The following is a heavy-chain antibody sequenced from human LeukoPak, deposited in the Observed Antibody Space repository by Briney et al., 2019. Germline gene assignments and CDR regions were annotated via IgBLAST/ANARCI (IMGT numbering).Heavy chain of an antibody. CDR3: ARASYGSGSYYEDYFYYMDV. Sequence: SETLSLTCTVSGGSLSPYYWNWIRQPAGKGLEWIGRVYTTGSTNYNPSLKSRVTISVDTSKNQFSLKVSSVTAADTAVYYCARASYGSGSYYEDYFYYMDVWGKGTTVTISS. D-gene: IGHD3-10*01. CDR2: VYTTGST. V-gene: IGHV4-4*07. CDR1: GGSLSPYY. J-gene: IGHJ6*03.